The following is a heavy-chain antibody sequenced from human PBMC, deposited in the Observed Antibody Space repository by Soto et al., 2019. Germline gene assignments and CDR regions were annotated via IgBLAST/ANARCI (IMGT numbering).Heavy chain of an antibody. D-gene: IGHD2-8*02. Sequence: EAELVESGGGLVQPGGSLTLSCAASGFIFSDYEVDWVRQAPGRGPEWISYISDGGTTIYYAASVKGRFTISRDDAKNSLYLHMNNLRVDDTAIYFCVKEYCTGGTCFDAFELWGQGTVVTVSS. CDR2: ISDGGTTI. V-gene: IGHV3-48*03. CDR3: VKEYCTGGTCFDAFEL. CDR1: GFIFSDYE. J-gene: IGHJ3*01.